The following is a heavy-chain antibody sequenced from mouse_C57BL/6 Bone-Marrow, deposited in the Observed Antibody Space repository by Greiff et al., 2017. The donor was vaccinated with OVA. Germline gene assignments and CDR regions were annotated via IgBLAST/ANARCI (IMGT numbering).Heavy chain of an antibody. J-gene: IGHJ4*01. CDR1: GYTFTSYW. D-gene: IGHD2-5*01. Sequence: VQLQQSGAELVRPGTSVKVSCKASGYTFTSYWMHWVKQRPGQGLEWIGAIYPGNSDTSYNQKFKGKAKLTAVTSASTAYMELSSLTNEDSAVYYCTRGVYYSNYEEDYYAMDYWGQGTSVTVSS. V-gene: IGHV1-5*01. CDR3: TRGVYYSNYEEDYYAMDY. CDR2: IYPGNSDT.